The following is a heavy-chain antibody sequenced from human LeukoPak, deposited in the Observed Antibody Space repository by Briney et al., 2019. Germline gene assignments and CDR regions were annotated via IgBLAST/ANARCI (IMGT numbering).Heavy chain of an antibody. J-gene: IGHJ4*02. V-gene: IGHV3-21*01. CDR3: ARVSGSYYKGHFDY. CDR1: GFTFSSYS. CDR2: ISGSTTYI. D-gene: IGHD3-10*01. Sequence: PGGSLRLSCAASGFTFSSYSMNWVRQAPGKGLEWVSYISGSTTYIYYADSVKGRFAISRDNARNALFLQMNSLSAEDTAVYYCARVSGSYYKGHFDYWGQGALVTVSS.